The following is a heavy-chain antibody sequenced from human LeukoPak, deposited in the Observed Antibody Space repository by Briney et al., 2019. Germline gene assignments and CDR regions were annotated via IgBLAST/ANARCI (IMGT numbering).Heavy chain of an antibody. J-gene: IGHJ6*03. D-gene: IGHD3-16*02. CDR2: INHSGST. Sequence: SETLSLTCAVYGGSFSGYYWSWIRQPPGKGLEWIGEINHSGSTNYNPSLKSRVTISVDTSKNQFSLKLSSVTAADTAVYYCARTVMITFGGVIVNYYYYYMDVWGKGTTVTISS. CDR3: ARTVMITFGGVIVNYYYYYMDV. CDR1: GGSFSGYY. V-gene: IGHV4-34*01.